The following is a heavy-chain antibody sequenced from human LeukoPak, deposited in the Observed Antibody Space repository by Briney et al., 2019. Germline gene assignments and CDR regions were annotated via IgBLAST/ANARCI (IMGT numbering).Heavy chain of an antibody. V-gene: IGHV4-59*01. D-gene: IGHD6-19*01. CDR2: FYYSGST. Sequence: SETLSLTCTVSGGSISSYYWSWIRQPPGKGLEWIGYFYYSGSTNYNPSLKSRVTISVDTSKNQFSLKLSPVTAADTAVYYCARARIVVAGIWGQESPHAFDIWGQGTMVTVSS. J-gene: IGHJ3*02. CDR3: ARARIVVAGIWGQESPHAFDI. CDR1: GGSISSYY.